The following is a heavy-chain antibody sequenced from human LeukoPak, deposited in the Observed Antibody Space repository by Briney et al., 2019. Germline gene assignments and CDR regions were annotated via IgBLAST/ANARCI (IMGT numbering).Heavy chain of an antibody. Sequence: SETLSLTCAVSGGSISSGGYSWSWIRQPPGKGLEWIGYIYHSGSTYYNPSLKSRVTISVDGSKNQFSLKLSSVTAADTAVYYCARGVAVAGSDAFDIWGQGTMVTVSS. CDR3: ARGVAVAGSDAFDI. D-gene: IGHD6-19*01. CDR2: IYHSGST. CDR1: GGSISSGGYS. J-gene: IGHJ3*02. V-gene: IGHV4-30-2*01.